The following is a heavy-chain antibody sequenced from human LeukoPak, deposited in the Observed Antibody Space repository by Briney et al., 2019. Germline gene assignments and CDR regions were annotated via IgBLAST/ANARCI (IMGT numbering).Heavy chain of an antibody. CDR2: IRYDGTNK. J-gene: IGHJ6*03. CDR1: GFTFNSCA. D-gene: IGHD4-17*01. V-gene: IGHV3-30*02. Sequence: GGSLRLSCAASGFTFNSCAMSWVRQAPGKGLEWVAFIRYDGTNKWYADSVKGRFTISRDNSKNMLYLQMNSLRAEDTAVYHCAKDRDYGDYPSAYYYYMDVWGKGTTVTVSS. CDR3: AKDRDYGDYPSAYYYYMDV.